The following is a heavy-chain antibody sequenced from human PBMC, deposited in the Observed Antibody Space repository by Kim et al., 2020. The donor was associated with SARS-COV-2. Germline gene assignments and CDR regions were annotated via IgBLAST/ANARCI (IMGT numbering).Heavy chain of an antibody. J-gene: IGHJ4*02. D-gene: IGHD3-10*01. CDR3: VKDINSYHGTSSGGFDN. CDR2: IIWNSGDT. CDR1: GFNFDDYA. V-gene: IGHV3-9*01. Sequence: GGSLRLSCAASGFNFDDYAMHWVRQAPGRGLEWVSSIIWNSGDTAYADSVKGRFTISRDNAKRSLYLQMISLRAEDTAFYYCVKDINSYHGTSSGGFDNWGQGTLVTVSS.